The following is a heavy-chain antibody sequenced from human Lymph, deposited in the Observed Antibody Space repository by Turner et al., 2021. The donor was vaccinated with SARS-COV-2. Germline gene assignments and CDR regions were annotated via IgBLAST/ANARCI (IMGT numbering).Heavy chain of an antibody. Sequence: EVQLLESGGGLVQPGGSLRLSCSASGFTFSSYAMTWVRQAPGKWLEWVSTISGSGGSTYYADSVKGRFTISRDNSKNTLYLQMNSLRAEDTAVYYCAKDRFTLSSGWEDYWGQGTLVTVSS. J-gene: IGHJ4*02. V-gene: IGHV3-23*01. CDR1: GFTFSSYA. CDR3: AKDRFTLSSGWEDY. D-gene: IGHD6-19*01. CDR2: ISGSGGST.